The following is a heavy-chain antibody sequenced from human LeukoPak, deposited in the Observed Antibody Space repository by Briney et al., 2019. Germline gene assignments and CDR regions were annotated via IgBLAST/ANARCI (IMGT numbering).Heavy chain of an antibody. CDR1: GFTFSSYS. D-gene: IGHD2-21*02. V-gene: IGHV3-48*04. CDR2: ISSSSSTI. Sequence: GGSLRLSCAASGFTFSSYSMNWVRQAPGKGLEWVSYISSSSSTIYYADSVKGRFTISRDNAKNSLYLQMNSLRAEDTAVYYCARTFVVVTAEDAFDIWGQGTMVTVSS. J-gene: IGHJ3*02. CDR3: ARTFVVVTAEDAFDI.